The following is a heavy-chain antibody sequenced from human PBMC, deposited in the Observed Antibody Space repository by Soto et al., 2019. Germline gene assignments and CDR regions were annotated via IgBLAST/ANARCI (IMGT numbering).Heavy chain of an antibody. J-gene: IGHJ6*02. D-gene: IGHD6-13*01. CDR1: GYTFTSYG. CDR2: ISAYNGNT. V-gene: IGHV1-18*01. CDR3: ARFHSGSWYAENYYGMDV. Sequence: ASVKVSCKASGYTFTSYGISWVRQAPGQGLEWMGWISAYNGNTNYAQKLQGRVTMTTDTSTSTAYMELRSLRSDDTAVYYCARFHSGSWYAENYYGMDVWGQGTTVTVSS.